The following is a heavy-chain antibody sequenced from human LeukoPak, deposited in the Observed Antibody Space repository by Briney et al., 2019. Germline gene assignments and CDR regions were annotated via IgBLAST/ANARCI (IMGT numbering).Heavy chain of an antibody. CDR2: IYSSGST. V-gene: IGHV4-59*08. Sequence: SETLSLTCTVSGDSISSYYWSWIRQPPGRGLEWIGYIYSSGSTDYNPSLKSRVTISEDTSKNEFSLKLNSVTAADTAVYYCAKRYPRDEGSGYPPAFDYWGQGTLVTVSS. D-gene: IGHD3-3*01. CDR3: AKRYPRDEGSGYPPAFDY. J-gene: IGHJ4*02. CDR1: GDSISSYY.